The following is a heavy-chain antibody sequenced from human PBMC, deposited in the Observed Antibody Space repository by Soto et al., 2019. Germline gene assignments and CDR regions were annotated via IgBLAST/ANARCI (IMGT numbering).Heavy chain of an antibody. CDR1: GYTFTRYD. D-gene: IGHD5-12*01. Sequence: QVQLVQSGAAVKKPGASVKVSCKASGYTFTRYDINWVRQATGQGLEWMGWMNPNSGNTGYAQKFQGRVTMTRNTSISTAYMELSSLRSEDTAVYYCARTASRDGYAGFWGQGTLVTVSS. CDR2: MNPNSGNT. J-gene: IGHJ4*02. CDR3: ARTASRDGYAGF. V-gene: IGHV1-8*01.